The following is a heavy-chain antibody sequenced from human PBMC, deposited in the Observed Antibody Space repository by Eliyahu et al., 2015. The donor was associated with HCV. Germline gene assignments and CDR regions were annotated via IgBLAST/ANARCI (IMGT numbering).Heavy chain of an antibody. Sequence: QVQLQQSGPGLVKPSQTLSLTCAISGXSVSXNSAAWNWIRQSPSRGLEWLGRTYYRSKWYNDYAVSVKSRITINPDTSKNQFSLQLNSVTPEDTAVYYCARSMVQLDPWYYYGMDVWGQGTTVTVSS. J-gene: IGHJ6*02. V-gene: IGHV6-1*01. CDR1: GXSVSXNSAA. CDR2: TYYRSKWYN. CDR3: ARSMVQLDPWYYYGMDV. D-gene: IGHD1-1*01.